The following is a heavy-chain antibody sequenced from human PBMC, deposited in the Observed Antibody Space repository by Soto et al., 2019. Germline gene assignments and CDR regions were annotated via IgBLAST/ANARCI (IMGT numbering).Heavy chain of an antibody. CDR2: IYHSGST. J-gene: IGHJ4*02. V-gene: IGHV4-4*02. D-gene: IGHD3-16*01. CDR1: GGSIISSHW. Sequence: QVQLQESGPGLVKPSGTLSLSCAVSGGSIISSHWWTWVRQPPGKGLEWIGEIYHSGSTNYNPSLKGRVPISVATSRNQFSLNLSSVPAADTAVYYCASSGGGEDYWGQGILVTVSS. CDR3: ASSGGGEDY.